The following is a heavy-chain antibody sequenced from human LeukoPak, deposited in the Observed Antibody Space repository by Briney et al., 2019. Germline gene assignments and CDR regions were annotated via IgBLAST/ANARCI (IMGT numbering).Heavy chain of an antibody. CDR1: GGTFSSYA. V-gene: IGHV1-69*01. CDR3: ARSNSGYDWWIYYFDY. CDR2: IIPIFGTA. J-gene: IGHJ4*02. Sequence: SVKVSCKASGGTFSSYAISWVRQAPGQGLEWMGGIIPIFGTANYAQKFQGSVTITADESTSTAYMELSSLRSEDTAVYYCARSNSGYDWWIYYFDYWGQGTLVTVSS. D-gene: IGHD5-12*01.